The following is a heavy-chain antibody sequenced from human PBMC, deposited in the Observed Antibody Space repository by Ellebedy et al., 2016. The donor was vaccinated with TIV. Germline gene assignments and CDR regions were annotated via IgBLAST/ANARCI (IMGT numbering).Heavy chain of an antibody. D-gene: IGHD1-26*01. V-gene: IGHV3-23*01. CDR1: GFTFSGYA. J-gene: IGHJ6*02. Sequence: GESLKISCVASGFTFSGYAMSWVRQAPRKGLEWGSGITNGGRTTSYADSVKGRFTISRDNSRSTLYLQMNSLRAEDSAVYYCAKDMVFGDGKWEIDVWGQGTTVTVSS. CDR2: ITNGGRTT. CDR3: AKDMVFGDGKWEIDV.